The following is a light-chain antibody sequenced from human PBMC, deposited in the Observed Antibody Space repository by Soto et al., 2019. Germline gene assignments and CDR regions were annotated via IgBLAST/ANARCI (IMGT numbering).Light chain of an antibody. CDR2: GAS. CDR3: QQYYSYLIT. CDR1: QGIGGY. J-gene: IGKJ5*01. Sequence: AIRMTQSPSSLSASTGDRVSITCRASQGIGGYLAWYQQKPGRTPELLIYGASRLQSGVPSRFSGSGSGTDFTLSINSLQPEDFATYYCQQYYSYLITFGQGTRLEIK. V-gene: IGKV1-8*01.